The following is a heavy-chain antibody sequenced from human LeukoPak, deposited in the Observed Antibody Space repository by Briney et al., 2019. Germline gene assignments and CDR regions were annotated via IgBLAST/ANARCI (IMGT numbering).Heavy chain of an antibody. Sequence: SETLSLTCTVSGGSFSSYYWSWIRQSPGKGLEWIGYIYNNGRTNYYPSFKSRATISLDTSKNQFSLKLTSVTAADTAVYYCARGEYDSSGYYYFDYWGQGTLVAVSS. D-gene: IGHD3-22*01. J-gene: IGHJ4*02. CDR1: GGSFSSYY. CDR3: ARGEYDSSGYYYFDY. CDR2: IYNNGRT. V-gene: IGHV4-59*01.